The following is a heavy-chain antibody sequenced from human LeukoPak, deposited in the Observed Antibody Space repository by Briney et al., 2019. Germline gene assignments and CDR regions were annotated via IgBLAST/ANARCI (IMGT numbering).Heavy chain of an antibody. V-gene: IGHV1-2*02. CDR2: INPNSGGT. Sequence: GASVKVSCKVSGYTFTGYYMHWVRQAPGQGLEWMGWINPNSGGTNYAQKFQGRVTMTRDTSISTAYMELSRLRSDDTAVYYCARGHRIVGTYFDYWGQGTLVTVSS. CDR1: GYTFTGYY. D-gene: IGHD1-26*01. J-gene: IGHJ4*02. CDR3: ARGHRIVGTYFDY.